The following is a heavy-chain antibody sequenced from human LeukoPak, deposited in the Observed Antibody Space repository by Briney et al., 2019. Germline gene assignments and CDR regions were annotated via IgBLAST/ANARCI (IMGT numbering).Heavy chain of an antibody. CDR3: AKGSQRSAYSAAPAFAF. Sequence: GGSLRLSCAASGFTFSSYAMSWVRQAPGKGLEWVSSISSSDGNTHYADSVKGRFTVSRDNSKNTLYLQMNSLRADDTAVYFCAKGSQRSAYSAAPAFAFWGQGTLVTASS. D-gene: IGHD2-15*01. J-gene: IGHJ4*02. V-gene: IGHV3-23*01. CDR2: ISSSDGNT. CDR1: GFTFSSYA.